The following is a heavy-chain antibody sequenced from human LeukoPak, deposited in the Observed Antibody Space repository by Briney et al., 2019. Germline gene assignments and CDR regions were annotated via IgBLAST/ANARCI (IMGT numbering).Heavy chain of an antibody. CDR3: ARDPARGYSYGALY. V-gene: IGHV3-48*01. CDR2: ISSSSSTI. D-gene: IGHD5-18*01. Sequence: GGSLRLSCAASGFTFSSYSVNWVRQAPGKGLEWVSYISSSSSTIYYADSVKGRFTISRDNAKNSLYLQMNSLRAEDTAVYYCARDPARGYSYGALYWGQGTLVTVSS. J-gene: IGHJ4*02. CDR1: GFTFSSYS.